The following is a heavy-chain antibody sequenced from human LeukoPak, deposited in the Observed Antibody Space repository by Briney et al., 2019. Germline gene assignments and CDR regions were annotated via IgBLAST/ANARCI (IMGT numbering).Heavy chain of an antibody. CDR2: IYYSGST. CDR1: GFTFSSYW. Sequence: PGGSLRLSCAASGFTFSSYWMSWVRQPPGKGLEWIGSIYYSGSTYYNPSLKSRVTISVDTSKNQFSLKLSSVTAADTALYYCAIRFGRLEAGGTPFDSWGQGTLVTVSS. V-gene: IGHV4-39*07. J-gene: IGHJ4*02. D-gene: IGHD6-13*01. CDR3: AIRFGRLEAGGTPFDS.